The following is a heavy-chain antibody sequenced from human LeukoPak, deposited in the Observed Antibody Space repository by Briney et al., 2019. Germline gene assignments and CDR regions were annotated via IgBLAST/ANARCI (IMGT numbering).Heavy chain of an antibody. CDR1: GFTFSSYS. Sequence: GGSLRLSCAASGFTFSSYSMNWVRQAPGKGLEWVSSISSSSSYIYYADSVKGRFTISRDNAKNSLYLRMNSLRAEDTAVYYCARDLGTTVTTYLDYWGQGTLVTVSS. V-gene: IGHV3-21*01. D-gene: IGHD4-17*01. CDR2: ISSSSSYI. J-gene: IGHJ4*02. CDR3: ARDLGTTVTTYLDY.